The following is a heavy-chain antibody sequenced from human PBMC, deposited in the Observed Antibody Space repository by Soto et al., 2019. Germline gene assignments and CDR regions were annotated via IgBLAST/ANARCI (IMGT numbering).Heavy chain of an antibody. Sequence: EVQLLESGGGLVQPGGSLRLSCAVSGFTFSTYAMSWVRQAPGKGLEWVSAITGSGGSTYYADSVKGRFTISRDNSKNTLYLQMNSLRAADTAVYYCAKGYQLLWGFDYWGQGTLVTVSS. V-gene: IGHV3-23*01. CDR2: ITGSGGST. J-gene: IGHJ4*02. CDR3: AKGYQLLWGFDY. CDR1: GFTFSTYA. D-gene: IGHD2-2*01.